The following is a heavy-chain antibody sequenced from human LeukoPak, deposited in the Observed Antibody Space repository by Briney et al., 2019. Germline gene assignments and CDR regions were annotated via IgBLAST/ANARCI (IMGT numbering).Heavy chain of an antibody. CDR1: GYTFTGYY. J-gene: IGHJ3*02. Sequence: GASEKVSCKASGYTFTGYYMHWVRQAPGQGLEWMGWINPNSGGTNYAQKFQGRVTMTRDTSISTAYMELSRLRSDDTAVYYCARDQAVVTGNDAFDIWGQGTMVTVSS. CDR3: ARDQAVVTGNDAFDI. D-gene: IGHD4-23*01. V-gene: IGHV1-2*02. CDR2: INPNSGGT.